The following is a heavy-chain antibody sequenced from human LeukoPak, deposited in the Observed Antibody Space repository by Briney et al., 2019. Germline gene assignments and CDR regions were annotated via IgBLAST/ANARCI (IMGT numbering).Heavy chain of an antibody. D-gene: IGHD3-10*02. CDR2: ISSSSSYI. J-gene: IGHJ6*04. CDR3: AELGITMIGGV. V-gene: IGHV3-21*01. Sequence: GGSLRLSCAASGFTFSSYSMNWVRQAPGKGLGWVSSISSSSSYIYYADSVKGRFTISRDNAKNSLYLQVNSLRAEDTAVYYCAELGITMIGGVWGKGTTVTISS. CDR1: GFTFSSYS.